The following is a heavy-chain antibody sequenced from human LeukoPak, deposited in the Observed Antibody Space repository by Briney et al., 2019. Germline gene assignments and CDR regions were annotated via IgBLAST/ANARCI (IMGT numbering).Heavy chain of an antibody. J-gene: IGHJ4*02. D-gene: IGHD1-7*01. V-gene: IGHV3-33*08. CDR3: ARMNYVSSGWGAPFDD. CDR2: IRYDGSNK. Sequence: GGSLRLSCATAGFSFYRYSLIWVRQAPGKGLEWVAFIRYDGSNKYYADSVKGRFTISRDNSKNTLYLQMNSLRAEDTAVYYCARMNYVSSGWGAPFDDWGQGTLVTVSS. CDR1: GFSFYRYS.